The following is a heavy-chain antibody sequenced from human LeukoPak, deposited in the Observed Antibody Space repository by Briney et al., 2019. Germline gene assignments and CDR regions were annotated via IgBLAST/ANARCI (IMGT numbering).Heavy chain of an antibody. D-gene: IGHD2-2*01. CDR2: ISSSSSTI. CDR3: ATHCSSVSCSLATFDI. CDR1: GFTFSSYS. J-gene: IGHJ3*02. V-gene: IGHV3-48*01. Sequence: GGSLRLSCAASGFTFSSYSMNWVRQAPGKGLEWVSYISSSSSTIYYADSVKGRFTISRDNAKNSLYLQMNSLRAEDTAVYYCATHCSSVSCSLATFDIWGQGTMVTVSS.